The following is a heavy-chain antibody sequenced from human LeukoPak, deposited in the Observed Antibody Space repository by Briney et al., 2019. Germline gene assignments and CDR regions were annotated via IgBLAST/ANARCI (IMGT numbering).Heavy chain of an antibody. CDR1: GFTVSSNY. CDR3: ASARGYSSEYK. CDR2: VYSDGTT. D-gene: IGHD6-19*01. V-gene: IGHV3-53*01. J-gene: IGHJ4*02. Sequence: GGSLRLSCAASGFTVSSNYMSWVRQAPGKGLEWVSLVYSDGTTYYADSVKGRFTISRDNSKNTLYLRMNSLRAEDTALYYCASARGYSSEYKWGQGTLVTVSS.